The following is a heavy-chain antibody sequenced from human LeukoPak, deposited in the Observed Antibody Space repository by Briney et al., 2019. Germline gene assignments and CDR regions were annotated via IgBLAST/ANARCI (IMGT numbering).Heavy chain of an antibody. V-gene: IGHV3-33*08. CDR3: AREVANYAFDI. CDR1: GFTFSSYG. D-gene: IGHD5-12*01. CDR2: IWYDGSNK. J-gene: IGHJ3*02. Sequence: AGGSLRLSCAASGFTFSSYGMHWVRQAPGKGLEWVAVIWYDGSNKYYADSVTGRFTISRDNSKNTLYLQMNSLRAEDTAVYYCAREVANYAFDIWGQGTMVTVSS.